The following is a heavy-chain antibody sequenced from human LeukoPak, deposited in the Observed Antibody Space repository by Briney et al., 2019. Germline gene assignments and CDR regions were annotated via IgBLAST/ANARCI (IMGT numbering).Heavy chain of an antibody. J-gene: IGHJ5*02. CDR3: ARSAGYSGYDSSGP. CDR1: GYTFTSYD. V-gene: IGHV1-69*04. D-gene: IGHD5-12*01. Sequence: ASVKVSCKASGYTFTSYDINWVRQAPGQGLEWMGRIIPILGIANYAQKFQGRVTITADKSTSTAYMELSSLRFEDTAVYYCARSAGYSGYDSSGPWGQGTLVTVSS. CDR2: IIPILGIA.